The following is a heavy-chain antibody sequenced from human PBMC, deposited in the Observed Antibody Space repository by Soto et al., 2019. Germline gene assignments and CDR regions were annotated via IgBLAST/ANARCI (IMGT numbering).Heavy chain of an antibody. CDR2: ISYDGSNK. CDR1: GFTFSSYA. V-gene: IGHV3-30-3*01. Sequence: GGSLRLSCAASGFTFSSYAMHWVRQAPGKGLEWVAVISYDGSNKYYADSVKGRFTISRDNSKNTLYLQMNSLRAEDTAVYYCAQVPTAKRYYVSGMDVWGQGTTVTVSS. J-gene: IGHJ6*02. CDR3: AQVPTAKRYYVSGMDV. D-gene: IGHD2-2*01.